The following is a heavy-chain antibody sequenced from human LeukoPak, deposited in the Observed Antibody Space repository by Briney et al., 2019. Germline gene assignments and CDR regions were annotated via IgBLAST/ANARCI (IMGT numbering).Heavy chain of an antibody. J-gene: IGHJ4*02. CDR3: ATLDYGDEDY. V-gene: IGHV4-39*07. CDR1: GGSIRSSYYY. D-gene: IGHD4-17*01. Sequence: SETLSLTCTVSGGSIRSSYYYWGWIRQPPGKGLEWIGSIYDSGSTYYSPSLKSRVTISVDTSKNQFSLKLSSVTAADTAVYYCATLDYGDEDYWGQGTLVTVSS. CDR2: IYDSGST.